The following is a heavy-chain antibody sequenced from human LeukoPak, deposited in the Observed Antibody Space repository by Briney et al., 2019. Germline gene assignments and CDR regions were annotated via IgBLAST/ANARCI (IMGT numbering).Heavy chain of an antibody. Sequence: ALVKVSCKASGYTFTSYDINWVRQATGQGLEWMGWMNPNSGNTGYAQKFQGRVTMTRDTSISTAYMELSRLRSDDTAVYYCAAGDIVVVPAFDPWGQGTLVTVSS. D-gene: IGHD2-2*01. CDR1: GYTFTSYD. CDR3: AAGDIVVVPAFDP. J-gene: IGHJ5*02. V-gene: IGHV1-8*02. CDR2: MNPNSGNT.